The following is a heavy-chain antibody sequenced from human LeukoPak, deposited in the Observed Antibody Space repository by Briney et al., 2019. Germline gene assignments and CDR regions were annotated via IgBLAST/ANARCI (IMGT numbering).Heavy chain of an antibody. CDR2: IYSGGST. V-gene: IGHV3-53*01. CDR3: ARDQGRSGWYLDYYYGMDV. J-gene: IGHJ6*04. D-gene: IGHD6-19*01. Sequence: GGSLRLSCAASGFTVSSNYMSWVRQAPGKGLEWVPVIYSGGSTYYADSVKGRFTISRDNSKNTLYLQMNSLRAEDTAVYYCARDQGRSGWYLDYYYGMDVWGKGTTVTVSS. CDR1: GFTVSSNY.